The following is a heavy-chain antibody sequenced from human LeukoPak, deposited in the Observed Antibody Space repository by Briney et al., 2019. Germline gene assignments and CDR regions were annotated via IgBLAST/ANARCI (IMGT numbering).Heavy chain of an antibody. CDR2: ISGYNGNT. Sequence: ASVKVSCKASGYTFTNFGISWVRQAPGQGLEWMGWISGYNGNTNYAQKLQGRVTMTTDTSTSTAYMDLRSLRAEDTAVYYCARNMVRGVNFDAFDIWGQGTMVTVSS. CDR3: ARNMVRGVNFDAFDI. V-gene: IGHV1-18*01. J-gene: IGHJ3*02. CDR1: GYTFTNFG. D-gene: IGHD3-10*01.